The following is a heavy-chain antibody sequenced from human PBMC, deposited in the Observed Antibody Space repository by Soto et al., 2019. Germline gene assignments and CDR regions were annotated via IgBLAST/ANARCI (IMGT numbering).Heavy chain of an antibody. CDR2: ISYDASSK. CDR1: GFAFSTYG. J-gene: IGHJ5*02. D-gene: IGHD2-15*01. CDR3: AKSGWESSGGYSNH. V-gene: IGHV3-30*18. Sequence: QVQLVESGGGVVQPGRSLRLSCAASGFAFSTYGMHWVRQAPGKGLEWVAVISYDASSKYYGDSVKGRFTISRDNSKNTLYLQMNSLRLEDTAVYYCAKSGWESSGGYSNHWGQGTLVTVSS.